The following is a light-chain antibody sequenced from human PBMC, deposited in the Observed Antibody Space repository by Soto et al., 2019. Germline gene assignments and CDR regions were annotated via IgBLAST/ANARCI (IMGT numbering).Light chain of an antibody. CDR2: EVS. V-gene: IGLV2-23*02. CDR1: NIDVGSYNL. J-gene: IGLJ1*01. Sequence: QSGLDQPSSVSGAPGQSIPIPCTGTNIDVGSYNLVSWYQQHPGKAPKLMIYEVSKRPSGVSNRFSGSKSGNTASLTISGLQAEDEADYYCGLYAGSSYVFGTGTKVTVL. CDR3: GLYAGSSYV.